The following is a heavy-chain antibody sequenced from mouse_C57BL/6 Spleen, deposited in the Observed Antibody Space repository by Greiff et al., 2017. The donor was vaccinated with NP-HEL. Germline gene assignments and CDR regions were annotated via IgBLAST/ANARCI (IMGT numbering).Heavy chain of an antibody. Sequence: QVQLQQPGAELVKPGASVKMSCKASGYTFTSYWITWVKQRPGQGLEWIGDIYPGSGSTNYNEKFKSKATLTVDTSSSTACMQLSSLTSEDSAVYYCARGNYGSSYERYFDVWGTGTTVTVSS. V-gene: IGHV1-55*01. D-gene: IGHD1-1*01. CDR2: IYPGSGST. CDR1: GYTFTSYW. J-gene: IGHJ1*03. CDR3: ARGNYGSSYERYFDV.